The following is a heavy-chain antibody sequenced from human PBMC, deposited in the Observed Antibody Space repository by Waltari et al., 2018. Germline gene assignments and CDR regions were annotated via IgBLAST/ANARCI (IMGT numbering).Heavy chain of an antibody. CDR2: IYYSGST. CDR3: ARDPLYSSSIA. J-gene: IGHJ5*02. CDR1: GGSISSSSYY. V-gene: IGHV4-39*07. Sequence: QLQLQESGPGLVKPSETLSLTCTVSGGSISSSSYYWGWIRQPPGKGLEWIGSIYYSGSTYYNPSLKSRVTISVDTSKNQFSLKLSSVTAADTAVYYCARDPLYSSSIAWGQGTLVTVSS. D-gene: IGHD6-6*01.